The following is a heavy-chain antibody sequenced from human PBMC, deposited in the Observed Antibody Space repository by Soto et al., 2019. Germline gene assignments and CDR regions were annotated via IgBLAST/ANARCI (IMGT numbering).Heavy chain of an antibody. J-gene: IGHJ5*02. CDR2: IKSKTDGGTT. Sequence: GGFLRLSCAASGFTFSNTWMSWVRQAPGKGLEWVGRIKSKTDGGTTDYPAPVKGRFTISRDDSKDTLYPQMNSLKTEDTAVYYCTTRVIVGTTVWFDPWGQGTLVTVS. V-gene: IGHV3-15*01. CDR3: TTRVIVGTTVWFDP. D-gene: IGHD1-26*01. CDR1: GFTFSNTW.